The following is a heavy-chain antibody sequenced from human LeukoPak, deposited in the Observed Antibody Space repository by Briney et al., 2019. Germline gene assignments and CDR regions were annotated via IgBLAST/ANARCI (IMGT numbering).Heavy chain of an antibody. CDR3: ARADSSSWDYHYYGMDV. CDR2: INPSGGST. J-gene: IGHJ6*02. V-gene: IGHV1-46*01. D-gene: IGHD6-13*01. Sequence: GASVKVSCKASGYTFTGYYMHWVRQAPGQGLEWMGIINPSGGSTSYAQKFQGRVTMTRDTSTSTVYMELSSLRSEDTAVYYCARADSSSWDYHYYGMDVWGQGTTVTVSS. CDR1: GYTFTGYY.